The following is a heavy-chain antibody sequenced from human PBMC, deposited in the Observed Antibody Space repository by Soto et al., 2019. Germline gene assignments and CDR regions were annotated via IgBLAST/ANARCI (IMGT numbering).Heavy chain of an antibody. Sequence: EVQLLESGGGLVQPGGSLRLSCAASGFTFSSYAMSWVRQAPGKGLEWVSAISGSGGSTYYADSVKGRFTISRDNSKNPLYLQMNSLRAEDTAVYYCAKARLYGDYAGPRYYFDYWGQGTLVTVSS. CDR2: ISGSGGST. V-gene: IGHV3-23*01. CDR1: GFTFSSYA. J-gene: IGHJ4*02. D-gene: IGHD4-17*01. CDR3: AKARLYGDYAGPRYYFDY.